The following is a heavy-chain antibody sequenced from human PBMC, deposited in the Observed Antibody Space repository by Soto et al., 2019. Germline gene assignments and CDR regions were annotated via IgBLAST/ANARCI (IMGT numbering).Heavy chain of an antibody. J-gene: IGHJ4*02. Sequence: EVQLVESGGGLVQPGGSLRLSCAASGFTFSSYSMNWVRQAPGKGLEWVSYISSSSSTIYYADSVKGRFTISRDNAKNSLYLQMNSLRAEDTAVDYCAREVCGGDCYSVDYWGQGTLVTVSS. CDR3: AREVCGGDCYSVDY. CDR1: GFTFSSYS. V-gene: IGHV3-48*01. CDR2: ISSSSSTI. D-gene: IGHD2-21*02.